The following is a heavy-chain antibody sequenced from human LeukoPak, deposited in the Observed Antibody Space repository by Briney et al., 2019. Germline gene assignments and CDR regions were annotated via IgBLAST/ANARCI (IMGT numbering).Heavy chain of an antibody. Sequence: PGGSLRLSCAASGFTFSSYAMSWVRHAPGKGQEWVSAISGSGGSTYYADSVKGRFTISRNNSKNTLYLQMNSLRAEDTAVYYCAITGSSGPDDWFDPWGQGTLVTVSS. CDR1: GFTFSSYA. V-gene: IGHV3-23*01. CDR2: ISGSGGST. J-gene: IGHJ5*02. CDR3: AITGSSGPDDWFDP. D-gene: IGHD3-22*01.